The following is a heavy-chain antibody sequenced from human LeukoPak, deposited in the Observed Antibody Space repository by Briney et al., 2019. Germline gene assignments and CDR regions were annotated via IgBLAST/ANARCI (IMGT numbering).Heavy chain of an antibody. CDR2: VNPSGGST. Sequence: ASVKVSCKASGYTFTSYYMHWVRQAPGQGLEWMGIVNPSGGSTSYAQKFQGRVTMTRDTSTSTVYMELSSLGSEDTAVYYCAREGQLCSGGSCYSVPRLDYWGQGTLVTVSS. V-gene: IGHV1-46*01. D-gene: IGHD2-15*01. CDR3: AREGQLCSGGSCYSVPRLDY. J-gene: IGHJ4*02. CDR1: GYTFTSYY.